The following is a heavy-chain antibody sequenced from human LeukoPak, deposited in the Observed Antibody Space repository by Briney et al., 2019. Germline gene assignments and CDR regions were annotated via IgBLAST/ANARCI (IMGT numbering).Heavy chain of an antibody. J-gene: IGHJ4*02. CDR1: GFILSDHY. D-gene: IGHD4-17*01. Sequence: GGSLRLSCAASGFILSDHYMDWVRQAPGKGLEWVGRTRNKAMSYTTDYAASVKGRFTISRDDSKKSLYLQMNSLKIEDTAVYYCTTDYSYGDYVFDSWGQGTLVTVSS. CDR3: TTDYSYGDYVFDS. V-gene: IGHV3-72*01. CDR2: TRNKAMSYTT.